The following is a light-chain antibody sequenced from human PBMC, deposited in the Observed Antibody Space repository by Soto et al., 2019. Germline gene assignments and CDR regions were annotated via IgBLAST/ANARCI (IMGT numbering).Light chain of an antibody. J-gene: IGKJ1*01. CDR3: QQYVSSPWT. V-gene: IGKV3-20*01. CDR2: GVS. Sequence: EIVVTQSPGTLSLSPGERATLSCRASQSVSSNYLAWYQQKPGQAPRLLIYGVSSRATGIPDRFSGSGSGTDFTLTINRLEPEDFALYYCQQYVSSPWTFGQGTKVDIK. CDR1: QSVSSNY.